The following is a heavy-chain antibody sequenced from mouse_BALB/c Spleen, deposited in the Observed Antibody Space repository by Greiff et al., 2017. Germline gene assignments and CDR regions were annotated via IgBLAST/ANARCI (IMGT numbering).Heavy chain of an antibody. V-gene: IGHV1-5*01. D-gene: IGHD2-3*01. CDR1: GYTFTSYW. CDR3: TTYDGYYLFAY. CDR2: IYPGNSDT. Sequence: VHVKQSGTVLARPGASVKMSCKASGYTFTSYWMHWVKQRPGQGLEWIGAIYPGNSDTSYNQKFKGKAKLTAVTSTSTAYMELSSLTNEDSAVYYCTTYDGYYLFAYWGQGTLVTVSA. J-gene: IGHJ3*01.